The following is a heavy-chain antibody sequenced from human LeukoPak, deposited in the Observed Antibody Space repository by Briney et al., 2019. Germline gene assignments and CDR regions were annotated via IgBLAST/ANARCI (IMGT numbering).Heavy chain of an antibody. V-gene: IGHV4-61*02. CDR3: ARGPEPDFWSGYSRDTYFNWFDP. CDR2: IYTSGST. CDR1: GGSISSGSYY. Sequence: SETLSLTCTVSGGSISSGSYYWSWIRQPAGKGLEWIGRIYTSGSTNYNPSLKSRVTISVDTSKNQFSLKLSSVTAADTAVYYCARGPEPDFWSGYSRDTYFNWFDPWGQGTLVTVSS. J-gene: IGHJ5*02. D-gene: IGHD3-3*01.